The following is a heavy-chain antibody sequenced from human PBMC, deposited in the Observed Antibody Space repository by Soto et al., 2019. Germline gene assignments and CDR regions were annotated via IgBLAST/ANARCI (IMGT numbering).Heavy chain of an antibody. CDR1: GGSISSGGYY. J-gene: IGHJ6*02. Sequence: PSETLSLTCTVSGGSISSGGYYWSWIRQHPGKGLEWIGYIYYSGSTYYNPSLKSRVTISVDKSKNQFSLKLSSVTAADTAVYYCARDRKVRGYYYGMDVWGQGTTVTVSS. D-gene: IGHD3-10*01. CDR2: IYYSGST. V-gene: IGHV4-31*03. CDR3: ARDRKVRGYYYGMDV.